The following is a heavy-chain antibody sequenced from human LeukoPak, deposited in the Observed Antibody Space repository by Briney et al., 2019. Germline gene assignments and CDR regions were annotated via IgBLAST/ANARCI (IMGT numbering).Heavy chain of an antibody. Sequence: PGGSLRLSCAASGFTFSSYWMNWVRQAPGKGLEWVSSINGRSNYIYYADSVEGRFTISRDNAKNSLYLQMNSLRVEDTAVYYCAREDGIVGDSSAFDIWGQGTMVTVSS. CDR1: GFTFSSYW. CDR3: AREDGIVGDSSAFDI. J-gene: IGHJ3*02. CDR2: INGRSNYI. V-gene: IGHV3-21*01. D-gene: IGHD1-26*01.